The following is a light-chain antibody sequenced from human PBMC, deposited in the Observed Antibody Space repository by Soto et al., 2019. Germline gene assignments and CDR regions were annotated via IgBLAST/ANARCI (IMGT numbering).Light chain of an antibody. V-gene: IGKV3-20*01. Sequence: EIVLTQSPDTLSLSPGERATLSXRASQSVSSTYLTWYQQKPGQAPRXXIYEASRRATGIPDRFSGSGSGTDFSLTISRLEPEDFAVYYCQHYDSLRWTFGLGTKVDIK. CDR1: QSVSSTY. CDR3: QHYDSLRWT. J-gene: IGKJ1*01. CDR2: EAS.